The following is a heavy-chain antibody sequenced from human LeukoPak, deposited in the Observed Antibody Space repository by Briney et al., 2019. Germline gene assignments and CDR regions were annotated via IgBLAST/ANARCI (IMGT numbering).Heavy chain of an antibody. J-gene: IGHJ4*02. CDR3: ARDAVSSSSWYRSFDY. CDR1: GYTFTSYG. CDR2: ISAYNGNT. V-gene: IGHV1-18*01. Sequence: VASVKVSCKASGYTFTSYGISWVRQAPGQGLEWMGWISAYNGNTNYAQKLQGRVTMTTDTFTSTAYMELRSLRSDDTAVYYCARDAVSSSSWYRSFDYWGQGTLVTVSS. D-gene: IGHD6-13*01.